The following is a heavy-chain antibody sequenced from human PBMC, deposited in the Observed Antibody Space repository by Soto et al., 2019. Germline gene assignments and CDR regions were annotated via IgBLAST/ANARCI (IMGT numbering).Heavy chain of an antibody. CDR3: ARSGLLLGAFDI. J-gene: IGHJ3*02. CDR2: ISGSGGST. CDR1: GVTISSYA. V-gene: IGHV3-23*01. Sequence: GRSRTVACGAGGVTISSYAMNWVSKAPGKGLEWVSAISGSGGSTYYADSVKGRFTISRDNAKNSLYLQMNSLRAEDTAVYYCARSGLLLGAFDIWGQGTMVTVSS. D-gene: IGHD2-15*01.